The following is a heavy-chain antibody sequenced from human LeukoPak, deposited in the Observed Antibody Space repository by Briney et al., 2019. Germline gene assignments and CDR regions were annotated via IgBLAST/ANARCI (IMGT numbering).Heavy chain of an antibody. CDR1: GFTFSSYA. Sequence: GGSLRLSCAASGFTFSSYAMNWVRQAPGKGLEWVSAISGSGGSTYYADSVKGRFTISRDNSKNTLYLQMNGLRAEDTAVYYCAKGEQQQLFDFWGQGTLVTVSS. D-gene: IGHD6-13*01. J-gene: IGHJ4*02. CDR3: AKGEQQQLFDF. V-gene: IGHV3-23*01. CDR2: ISGSGGST.